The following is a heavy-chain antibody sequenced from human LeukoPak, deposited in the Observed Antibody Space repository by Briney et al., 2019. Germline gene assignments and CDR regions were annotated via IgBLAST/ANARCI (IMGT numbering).Heavy chain of an antibody. V-gene: IGHV3-21*01. CDR2: ISSSSSYI. CDR1: AVMSSRSW. CDR3: ARDGGGSRRWIYGMDV. Sequence: SGGSLRLSCAASAVMSSRSWMNWVRQAPGKGLEWVSSISSSSSYIYYADSVKGRFTISRDNAKNSLYLQMNSLRAEDTAVYYCARDGGGSRRWIYGMDVWGQGTTVTVSS. J-gene: IGHJ6*02. D-gene: IGHD2-15*01.